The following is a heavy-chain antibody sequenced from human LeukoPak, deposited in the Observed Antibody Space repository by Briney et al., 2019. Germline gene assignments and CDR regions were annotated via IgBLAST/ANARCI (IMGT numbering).Heavy chain of an antibody. J-gene: IGHJ4*02. CDR1: GFTFSSHA. D-gene: IGHD6-6*01. V-gene: IGHV3-23*01. CDR3: ARKEGYSTSSSDY. CDR2: ISGNGGST. Sequence: GGSLRLSCEAAGFTFSSHAMSWVRQAPGKGLEWVSGISGNGGSTYYADSVKGRFTISRDNSKNTMYMQMNSLRGEDTAIYYCARKEGYSTSSSDYWGQGTPVTVSS.